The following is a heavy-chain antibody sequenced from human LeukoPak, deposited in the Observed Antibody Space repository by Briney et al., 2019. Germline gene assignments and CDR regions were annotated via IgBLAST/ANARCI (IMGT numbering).Heavy chain of an antibody. CDR1: GGTFSSYA. J-gene: IGHJ4*02. D-gene: IGHD1-26*01. CDR3: ARGGSYRTRLSFDH. CDR2: IIPIFGTA. Sequence: EASVKVSCKASGGTFSSYAISWVRQAPGQGLEWMGGIIPIFGTANYAQKFQGRVTITADESTSTAYMELSSLRSEDTAVYYCARGGSYRTRLSFDHWGQGTLVTVSS. V-gene: IGHV1-69*13.